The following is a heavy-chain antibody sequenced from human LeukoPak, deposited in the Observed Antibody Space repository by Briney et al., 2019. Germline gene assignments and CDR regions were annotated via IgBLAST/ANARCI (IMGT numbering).Heavy chain of an antibody. V-gene: IGHV3-74*01. CDR3: VKSDRPDYADFGLGS. J-gene: IGHJ5*02. CDR2: INSDGTST. D-gene: IGHD4-17*01. Sequence: GGSLRLSCAASGFTFSSYWMHWVRQAPGKGLVCVSHINSDGTSTTYADSVKGRFTISRDNAKNTLYLQMNSLRAEDTAVYYCVKSDRPDYADFGLGSWGQGTLVTVSS. CDR1: GFTFSSYW.